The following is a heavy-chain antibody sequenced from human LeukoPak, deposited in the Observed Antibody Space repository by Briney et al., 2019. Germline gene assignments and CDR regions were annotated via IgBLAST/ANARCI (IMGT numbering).Heavy chain of an antibody. D-gene: IGHD6-19*01. CDR2: ISAYNGNT. Sequence: ASVKVSCKASGYTFTSYGISWVRQAPGQGLEWMGWISAYNGNTNYAQKLQGRVTITTDTSTSTAYMELRSLRSDDTAVYYCARDLGIAVADAFDIWGQGTMVTVSS. CDR1: GYTFTSYG. J-gene: IGHJ3*02. V-gene: IGHV1-18*01. CDR3: ARDLGIAVADAFDI.